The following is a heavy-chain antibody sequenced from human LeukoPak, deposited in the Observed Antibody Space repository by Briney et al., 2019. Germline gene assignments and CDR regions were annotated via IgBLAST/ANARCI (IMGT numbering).Heavy chain of an antibody. CDR3: ARVVSSSWYYFDY. CDR2: INPNSGGT. CDR1: GYTFTGYY. Sequence: ASVKVSCKASGYTFTGYYMHWVRQAPGQGLEWMGWINPNSGGTNYAQKFQGRVTMTRDTYISTAYMELSRLRSDDTAVYYCARVVSSSWYYFDYWGQGTLVTVSS. D-gene: IGHD6-13*01. J-gene: IGHJ4*02. V-gene: IGHV1-2*02.